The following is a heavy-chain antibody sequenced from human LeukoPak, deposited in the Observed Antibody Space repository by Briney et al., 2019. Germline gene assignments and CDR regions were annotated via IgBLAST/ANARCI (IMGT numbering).Heavy chain of an antibody. Sequence: GGSLRLSCAASGLTFSNHGMSWVRQAPGKGLEWVSTISGTGGNTHYADSVKGRFTISRDNSKNTIYLQMSTLKAEDTAVYYCTKDAGYCSGGSCPFFDYWGQGTLVTVSS. D-gene: IGHD2-15*01. J-gene: IGHJ4*02. CDR3: TKDAGYCSGGSCPFFDY. CDR2: ISGTGGNT. V-gene: IGHV3-23*01. CDR1: GLTFSNHG.